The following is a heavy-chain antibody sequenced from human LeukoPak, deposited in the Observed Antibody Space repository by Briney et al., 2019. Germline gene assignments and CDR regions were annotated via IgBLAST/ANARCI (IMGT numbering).Heavy chain of an antibody. CDR1: GGSISSYY. Sequence: PSETLSLTWTVAGGSISSYYWSWIRQPPGKGLEWIGYIYYSGTTNYNRSLRSRFTISVDSSKNQFSLKRSAVTAADTAVYYCDRLETDNSGWYPPYQYYMDVWGKGTTVTVSS. D-gene: IGHD6-19*01. CDR2: IYYSGTT. V-gene: IGHV4-59*01. CDR3: DRLETDNSGWYPPYQYYMDV. J-gene: IGHJ6*03.